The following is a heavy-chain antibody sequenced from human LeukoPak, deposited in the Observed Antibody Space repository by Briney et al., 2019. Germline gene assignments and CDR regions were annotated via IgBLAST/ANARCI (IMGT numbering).Heavy chain of an antibody. V-gene: IGHV3-23*01. CDR2: ISGSGGST. CDR1: GFTFSSYA. D-gene: IGHD6-19*01. CDR3: AKDGDSSGWPYYFDY. J-gene: IGHJ4*02. Sequence: PGGSLRLSCAASGFTFSSYAMSWVRQAPGKGLEWVSGISGSGGSTYYADSVKGRFTVSRDNSKSTLYLQMNSLRAEDTAVYYCAKDGDSSGWPYYFDYWGQGTLVTVSS.